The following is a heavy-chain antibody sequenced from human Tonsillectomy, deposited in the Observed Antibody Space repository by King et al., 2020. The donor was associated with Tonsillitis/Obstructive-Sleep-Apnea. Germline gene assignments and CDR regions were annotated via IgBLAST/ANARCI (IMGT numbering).Heavy chain of an antibody. V-gene: IGHV3-15*01. CDR2: IKSKTDGGAT. J-gene: IGHJ3*02. Sequence: LQLVQSGGGLVKPGGSPRLSCAASGFTFSNAWMSWVRQAPGKGLEWVGRIKSKTDGGATDYAAPVKGRFTISRDDSKNTLYLQMSSLKTEDTAVYYCTTQNEYYDFWRGYSGSGAFDIWGQGTMVTVSS. CDR3: TTQNEYYDFWRGYSGSGAFDI. CDR1: GFTFSNAW. D-gene: IGHD3-3*01.